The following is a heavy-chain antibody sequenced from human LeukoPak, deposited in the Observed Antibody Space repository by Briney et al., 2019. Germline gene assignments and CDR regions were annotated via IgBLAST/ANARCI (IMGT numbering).Heavy chain of an antibody. D-gene: IGHD3-16*01. CDR1: GFTFSAAA. CDR2: IGNTGDFT. V-gene: IGHV3-23*01. CDR3: AKAGWGVFDY. J-gene: IGHJ4*02. Sequence: GGSLRLSCAASGFTFSAAAMSWVRQAPGKGLEWISGIGNTGDFTYYVDSVRGRFTISRDNSKNTLSLQTSSLTAEDTAVYYCAKAGWGVFDYWGQGTLVTVSS.